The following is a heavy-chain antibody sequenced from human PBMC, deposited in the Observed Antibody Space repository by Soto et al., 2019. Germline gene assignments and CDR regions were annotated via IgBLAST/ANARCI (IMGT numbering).Heavy chain of an antibody. CDR2: IYNNGDT. Sequence: SETLSLTCTVSGGSLSRGTDSWSWIRQPPGKALEWIGFIYNNGDTYYNPSLKSRVTISVDRSKNQFSLKLSSVTAADTAVYYCARDYRTSAGRHFDYWGQGTLVTVSS. J-gene: IGHJ4*02. D-gene: IGHD3-16*02. V-gene: IGHV4-30-2*01. CDR3: ARDYRTSAGRHFDY. CDR1: GGSLSRGTDS.